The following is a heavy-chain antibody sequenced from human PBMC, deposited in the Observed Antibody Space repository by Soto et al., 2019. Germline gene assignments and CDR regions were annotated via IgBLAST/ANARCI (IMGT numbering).Heavy chain of an antibody. D-gene: IGHD6-13*01. Sequence: PGGCLRISSAASGVPFIILAMSWVRQSPGKGLEWVSAISGTGSRTWYADSVRGRFTVSRDNSKNTLYLQMNSLRAEDTAVYYCAKGRRLAAAQACDLWGQGTRVTV. V-gene: IGHV3-23*01. J-gene: IGHJ3*01. CDR3: AKGRRLAAAQACDL. CDR2: ISGTGSRT. CDR1: GVPFIILA.